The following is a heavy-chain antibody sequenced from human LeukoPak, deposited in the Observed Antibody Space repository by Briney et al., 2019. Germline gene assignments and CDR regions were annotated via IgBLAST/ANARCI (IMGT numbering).Heavy chain of an antibody. CDR1: GFNFGSNW. CDR2: INGDGSER. V-gene: IGHV3-7*04. Sequence: GGSLTLSCAASGFNFGSNWMNWVRQAPGKGLEWVASINGDGSERDYVHSVRGRFTISRDNAKNSVYLQMNSLTVEDTAIYYCGKDPDSWGQGNLVTVSS. CDR3: GKDPDS. J-gene: IGHJ4*02.